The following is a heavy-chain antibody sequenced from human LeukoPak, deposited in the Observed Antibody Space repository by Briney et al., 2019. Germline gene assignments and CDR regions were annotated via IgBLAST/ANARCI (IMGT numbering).Heavy chain of an antibody. D-gene: IGHD2-2*02. J-gene: IGHJ6*02. CDR3: ARKWSAYQLPYHYYYYGMDV. CDR1: GFTFSSYS. CDR2: ISSSSSTI. Sequence: PGGSLRLSCAASGFTFSSYSMNWVRQAPGKGLEWVSYISSSSSTIYYADSVKGRFTISRDNAKNSLYLQMNSLRAEDTAVYYCARKWSAYQLPYHYYYYGMDVWGQGTTVTVSS. V-gene: IGHV3-48*04.